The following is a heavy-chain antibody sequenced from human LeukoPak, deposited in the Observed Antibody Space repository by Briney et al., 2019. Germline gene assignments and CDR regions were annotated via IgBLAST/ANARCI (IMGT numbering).Heavy chain of an antibody. CDR1: GGSISSSSNY. CDR2: IYSGST. D-gene: IGHD3-3*01. CDR3: ATKGDTMTSYYFDY. J-gene: IGHJ4*02. Sequence: SETLSLTCTVSGGSISSSSNYWGWIRQPLGKGLEWIGSIYSGSTYYKPSLKSRVTIAVDTSKNQFSLKLSSVTAADTAVYYCATKGDTMTSYYFDYWGQGTLVTVSS. V-gene: IGHV4-39*01.